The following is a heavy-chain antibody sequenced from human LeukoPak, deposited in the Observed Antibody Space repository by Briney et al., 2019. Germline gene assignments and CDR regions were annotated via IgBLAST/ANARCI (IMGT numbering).Heavy chain of an antibody. J-gene: IGHJ5*02. CDR3: ARGVGLLWFGSLLEFDP. Sequence: SETLSLTCAVYGGSFSGYYWSWIRQPPGKGLEWIGEINHSGSTNYNPSLKSRVTISVDTSKNQFSLKLSSVTAADTAVYYCARGVGLLWFGSLLEFDPWGQVNLVTVSS. CDR1: GGSFSGYY. D-gene: IGHD3-10*01. CDR2: INHSGST. V-gene: IGHV4-34*01.